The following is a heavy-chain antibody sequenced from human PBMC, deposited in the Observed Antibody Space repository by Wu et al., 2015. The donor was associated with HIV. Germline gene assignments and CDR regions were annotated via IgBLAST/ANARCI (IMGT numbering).Heavy chain of an antibody. V-gene: IGHV1-2*02. D-gene: IGHD3-10*01. J-gene: IGHJ6*03. CDR3: ARDDPRVWFGDMDV. CDR2: VNPNTGGT. CDR1: GYTFTGN. Sequence: QVQLVQSGAEVKKPGASMKVSCKASGYTFTGNWMGWVNPNTGGTEYAQKFQGRVTMTRDTSISTAYMELSRLTSDDTAVYYCARDDPRVWFGDMDVWGKGTTVTVSS.